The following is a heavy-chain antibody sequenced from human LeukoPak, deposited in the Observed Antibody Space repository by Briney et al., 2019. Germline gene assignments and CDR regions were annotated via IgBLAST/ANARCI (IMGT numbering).Heavy chain of an antibody. CDR1: GYTFTGYY. J-gene: IGHJ4*02. V-gene: IGHV1-2*06. CDR3: ARSSGYYETLDY. CDR2: INPNSGGT. Sequence: ASVTVSCTSSGYTFTGYYMHWVRQAPGQGLEWMGRINPNSGGTNYAQKFQGRVTMTRDTSISTAYMELSRLRSDDTAVYYCARSSGYYETLDYWGQGTLVTVSS. D-gene: IGHD3-22*01.